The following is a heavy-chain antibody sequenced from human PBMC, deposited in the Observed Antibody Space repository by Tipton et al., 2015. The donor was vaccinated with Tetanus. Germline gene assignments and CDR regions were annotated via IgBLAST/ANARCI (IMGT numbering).Heavy chain of an antibody. CDR1: GDSITSFY. J-gene: IGHJ4*02. CDR2: IYYSGNS. D-gene: IGHD4-11*01. CDR3: ARLASYSNHLDA. Sequence: TLSLTCTVSGDSITSFYWSWIRQPPGKGLEWIGYIYYSGNSDYNPSLKSRATLSVDTSNNQFSLKLNSVTAADTAVYYCARLASYSNHLDAWGQGALVTVSS. V-gene: IGHV4-30-4*08.